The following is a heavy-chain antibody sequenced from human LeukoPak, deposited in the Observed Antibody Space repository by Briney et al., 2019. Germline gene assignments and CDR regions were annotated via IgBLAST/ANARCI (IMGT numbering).Heavy chain of an antibody. D-gene: IGHD3-10*01. V-gene: IGHV4-30-2*01. Sequence: SQTLSLTCAVSGGSISSGDYSWNWIRQPPGTGLEWIGYIYHSGSTYYNPSLKSRVTISVDRSKNQFSLNLSSVTAADTAVYYCARVRGEYYGSGSYRAYYYYGMDVWGKGTTVTVSS. J-gene: IGHJ6*04. CDR1: GGSISSGDYS. CDR2: IYHSGST. CDR3: ARVRGEYYGSGSYRAYYYYGMDV.